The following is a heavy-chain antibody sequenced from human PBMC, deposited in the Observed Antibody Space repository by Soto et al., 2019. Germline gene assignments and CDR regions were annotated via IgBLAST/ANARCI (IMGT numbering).Heavy chain of an antibody. CDR1: GYTFTASG. CDR2: TSIYNGHT. J-gene: IGHJ4*02. Sequence: ASVKVSCKASGYTFTASGISWVRQAPGQGREWMGWTSIYNGHTEYSPKFLGRVVMTTDTSADTAYLELKSLRPDDAALYYCARWDDYGASDQYHFDQWGQGXLVTVSS. D-gene: IGHD4-17*01. V-gene: IGHV1-18*01. CDR3: ARWDDYGASDQYHFDQ.